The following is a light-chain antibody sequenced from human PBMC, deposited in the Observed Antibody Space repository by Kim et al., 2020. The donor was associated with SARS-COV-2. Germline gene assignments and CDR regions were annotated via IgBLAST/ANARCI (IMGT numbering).Light chain of an antibody. CDR2: YDS. J-gene: IGLJ2*01. V-gene: IGLV3-21*04. Sequence: PCKTARMTYWGNSIGSESEHWYQQGPGQAPVLVINYDSGRPSGSPERSSGANSGNTATLTISRVEAGDEADYYCQVWDSSSDHRVVFGGGTQLTVL. CDR1: SIGSES. CDR3: QVWDSSSDHRVV.